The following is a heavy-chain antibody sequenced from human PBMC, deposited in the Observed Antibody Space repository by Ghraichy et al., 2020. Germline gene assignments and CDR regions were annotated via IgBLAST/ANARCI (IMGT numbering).Heavy chain of an antibody. D-gene: IGHD6-6*01. CDR1: GYTFTIYY. CDR3: AGSSSSDYYYMDV. V-gene: IGHV1-46*03. Sequence: ASVKVSCKASGYTFTIYYMHWVRQAPGQGLEWMGIINPSGGSTSYAQKFQGRVTMTRDTSTSTVYMELSSLRSEDTAVYYCAGSSSSDYYYMDVWGKGTTVTVSS. J-gene: IGHJ6*03. CDR2: INPSGGST.